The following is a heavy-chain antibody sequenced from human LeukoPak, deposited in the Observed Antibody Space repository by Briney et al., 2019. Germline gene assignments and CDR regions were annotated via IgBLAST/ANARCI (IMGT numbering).Heavy chain of an antibody. J-gene: IGHJ4*02. V-gene: IGHV4-61*02. CDR3: ARTYSGSYYY. Sequence: SETLSLTCTVSGGSISSGSYYWSWIRQPAGEGLEWIGRIYTSGSTNYNPSLKSRVTISVDTSKNQFSLKLSSVTAADTAVYYCARTYSGSYYYWGQGTLVTVSS. CDR2: IYTSGST. D-gene: IGHD1-26*01. CDR1: GGSISSGSYY.